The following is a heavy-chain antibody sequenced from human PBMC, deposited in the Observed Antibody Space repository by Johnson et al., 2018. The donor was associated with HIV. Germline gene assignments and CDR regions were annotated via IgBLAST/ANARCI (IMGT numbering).Heavy chain of an antibody. D-gene: IGHD1-26*01. V-gene: IGHV3-23*04. CDR3: AKGASGSSGGAFDI. J-gene: IGHJ3*02. Sequence: VQLVESGGGLVKPGGSLRLSCTASGFTFINAWMSWVRQAPGKGLEWVSAISGSGGSTYYADSVKGRFTISRDNSKNTLYLQMNSLRAEDTAVYYCAKGASGSSGGAFDIWGQGTMVTVSS. CDR2: ISGSGGST. CDR1: GFTFINAW.